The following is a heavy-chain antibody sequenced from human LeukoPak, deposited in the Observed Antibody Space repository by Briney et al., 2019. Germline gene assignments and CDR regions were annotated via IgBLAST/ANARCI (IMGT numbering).Heavy chain of an antibody. CDR3: ARLLYNSGYRFDY. Sequence: GGSLRLSYAASGFTFSSHAMTWVRQAPGKGLEGVSVFSGSGGGTHYADSVKGRFTISRDNSKNTLYLQMDSLRADDTVVYYCARLLYNSGYRFDYWGQGTLVTVSS. CDR1: GFTFSSHA. V-gene: IGHV3-23*01. CDR2: FSGSGGGT. J-gene: IGHJ4*02. D-gene: IGHD5-18*01.